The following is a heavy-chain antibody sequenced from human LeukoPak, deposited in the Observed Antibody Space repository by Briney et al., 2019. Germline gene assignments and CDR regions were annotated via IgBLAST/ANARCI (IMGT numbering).Heavy chain of an antibody. Sequence: SVKVSCKASGGTFSSYAISWVRQPPGQGLEWMGGIIPIFGTANYAQKFQGRVTITADESTSTAYMELSSLRSEDTAVYYCAGGADVGLYTIDYWGQGTLVTVSS. CDR2: IIPIFGTA. V-gene: IGHV1-69*13. D-gene: IGHD2-2*02. CDR1: GGTFSSYA. CDR3: AGGADVGLYTIDY. J-gene: IGHJ4*02.